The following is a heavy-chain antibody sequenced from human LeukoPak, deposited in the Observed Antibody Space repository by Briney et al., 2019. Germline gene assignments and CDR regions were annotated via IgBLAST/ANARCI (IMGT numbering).Heavy chain of an antibody. CDR1: GYTFTSYG. Sequence: ASVKVSCKASGYTFTSYGISWVRQAPGQGLEWMGWISAYNGNTNYAQKLQGRVTMTTDTSTSTAYMELRSLRSDDTAVYYCARDGEVVITGPLQGGSDYWGQGTLVTVSS. CDR3: ARDGEVVITGPLQGGSDY. J-gene: IGHJ4*02. V-gene: IGHV1-18*01. D-gene: IGHD3-22*01. CDR2: ISAYNGNT.